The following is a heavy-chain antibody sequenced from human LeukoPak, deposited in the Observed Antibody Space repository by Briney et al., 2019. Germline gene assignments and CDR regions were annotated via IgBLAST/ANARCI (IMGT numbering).Heavy chain of an antibody. CDR3: IVFGDSNH. J-gene: IGHJ5*02. D-gene: IGHD4-17*01. Sequence: GGSLRLSCAASGFTFSSYWMNWARQAPGKGLEWVASINHNGNVNYYVDSVKGRFTISRDNAKNSLYLQMNSLRVEDTAVYYCIVFGDSNHWGQGTLVTVSS. V-gene: IGHV3-7*03. CDR2: INHNGNVN. CDR1: GFTFSSYW.